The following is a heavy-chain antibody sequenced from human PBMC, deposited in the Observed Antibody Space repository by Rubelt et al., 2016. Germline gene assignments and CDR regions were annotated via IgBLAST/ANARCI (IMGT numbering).Heavy chain of an antibody. V-gene: IGHV4-34*01. J-gene: IGHJ4*02. Sequence: QVQLQQWGAGLLKPSETLSLTCAVYGGSFSGYYWSWIRQPPGKGLEWIGSIYYSGSTYYNPSLKSRVTISVDTSKNQFSLKLSSVTAADTAVYYCARQSGVVVIAEPYYFDYWGQGTLVTVSS. CDR1: GGSFSGYY. D-gene: IGHD2-21*01. CDR3: ARQSGVVVIAEPYYFDY. CDR2: IYYSGST.